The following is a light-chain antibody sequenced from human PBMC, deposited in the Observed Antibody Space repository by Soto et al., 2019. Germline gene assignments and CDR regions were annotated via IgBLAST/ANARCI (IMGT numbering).Light chain of an antibody. V-gene: IGKV3-20*01. J-gene: IGKJ4*01. CDR2: GAS. Sequence: EIVLTQSPGTLSLSPGERATLSCRASQSVSSSYLAWYQQQPRQAPMQLIYGASSKATSIRDRFSGSGSETDFTLTITRMEPEDFAVYYCQHYRTSFGGGTRVEIK. CDR3: QHYRTS. CDR1: QSVSSSY.